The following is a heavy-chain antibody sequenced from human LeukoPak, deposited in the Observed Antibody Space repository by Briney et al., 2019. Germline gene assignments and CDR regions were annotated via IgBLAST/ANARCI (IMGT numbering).Heavy chain of an antibody. CDR3: ARGVRVRAYDY. Sequence: PSETLSLTCTVSGGSISSSSYYWGWIRQPPGKGLEWIGSIYYSGSTYYNPSLKSRVTISVDTSKNQFSLKLSSVTAADTAVYYCARGVRVRAYDYWGQGTLVTVSS. CDR1: GGSISSSSYY. CDR2: IYYSGST. J-gene: IGHJ4*02. D-gene: IGHD3-10*01. V-gene: IGHV4-39*07.